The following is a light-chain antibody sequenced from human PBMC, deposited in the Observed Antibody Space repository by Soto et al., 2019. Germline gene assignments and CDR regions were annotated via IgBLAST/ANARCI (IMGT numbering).Light chain of an antibody. CDR1: QSVSSN. Sequence: EMVMTQSPATLSVSPGERATLSCSASQSVSSNLAWYQQKPGQAPRLLIYGASTRATGIPARFSGSGSGTEFILTISSLQPEDSAVYYCQQYSNWPAWTFGQGTKVEIK. V-gene: IGKV3-15*01. J-gene: IGKJ1*01. CDR3: QQYSNWPAWT. CDR2: GAS.